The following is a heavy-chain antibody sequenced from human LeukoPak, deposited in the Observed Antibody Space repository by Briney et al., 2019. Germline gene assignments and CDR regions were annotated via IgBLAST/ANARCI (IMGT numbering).Heavy chain of an antibody. Sequence: GGSLRLSCAASGFTVSSNYMSWVRQAPGKGLEWVSVIYSGGSTYYADSVKGRFTISRDNSKNTLYLQMNSLRAEDTAVYHCAREGGGYCGGDCYSSPYSYYGMDVWGQGTTVTVSS. D-gene: IGHD2-21*02. CDR2: IYSGGST. CDR3: AREGGGYCGGDCYSSPYSYYGMDV. CDR1: GFTVSSNY. V-gene: IGHV3-53*01. J-gene: IGHJ6*02.